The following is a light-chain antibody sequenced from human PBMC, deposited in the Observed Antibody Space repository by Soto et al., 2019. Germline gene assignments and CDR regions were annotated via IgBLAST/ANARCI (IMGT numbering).Light chain of an antibody. CDR2: GAS. V-gene: IGKV3-20*01. CDR3: QQYGSSPYT. Sequence: EIVLTQSPGTLSLSPGERATLSCRASQSVSSNYLAWYQQKPGQTPRLLIYGASSRGTGIPDRFSGSGSGTDFTRTISGLEPEDFAVYYCQQYGSSPYTFGQGTKLEIK. J-gene: IGKJ2*01. CDR1: QSVSSNY.